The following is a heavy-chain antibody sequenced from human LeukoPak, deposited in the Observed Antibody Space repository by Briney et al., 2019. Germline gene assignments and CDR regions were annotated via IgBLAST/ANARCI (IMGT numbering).Heavy chain of an antibody. J-gene: IGHJ4*02. CDR1: GFTFSSYE. D-gene: IGHD5-24*01. CDR3: ARRDGYKLD. CDR2: ISSSGSII. V-gene: IGHV3-48*03. Sequence: GGSLRLSCAASGFTFSSYEMNWVRQAPGKGLEWVSKISSSGSIIYYADSMKGRFTISRDSAKNSLYLQMNSLRVEDTAVYHCARRDGYKLDWGQGTLVTVSS.